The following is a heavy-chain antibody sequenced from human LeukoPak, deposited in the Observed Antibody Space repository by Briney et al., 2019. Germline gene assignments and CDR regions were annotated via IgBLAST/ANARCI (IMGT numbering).Heavy chain of an antibody. J-gene: IGHJ6*02. Sequence: PGGSLRPSCAASGFTVSSNYMSWVRQAPGKGLEWVSVIYSGGSTYYADSVKGRFTISRDNSKNTLYLQMNSLRAEDTAVYYCARGLVVVVAAIPYYYYGMDVWGQGTTVTVSS. CDR3: ARGLVVVVAAIPYYYYGMDV. V-gene: IGHV3-53*01. CDR1: GFTVSSNY. CDR2: IYSGGST. D-gene: IGHD2-15*01.